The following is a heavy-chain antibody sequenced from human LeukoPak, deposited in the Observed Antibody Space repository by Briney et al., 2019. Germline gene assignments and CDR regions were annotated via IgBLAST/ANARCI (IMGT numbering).Heavy chain of an antibody. V-gene: IGHV3-7*04. CDR1: GFTFSNFW. D-gene: IGHD3-10*01. CDR3: ARDQGTYGFQY. J-gene: IGHJ1*01. CDR2: IKQDGSEK. Sequence: QTGGSLILSSAASGFTFSNFWMSWVRQAPGKGLEWVANIKQDGSEKYYVDSVKGRFTISRDNAKNSLYLQMNSLRAGDTALYYCARDQGTYGFQYWGQGTLVTVSS.